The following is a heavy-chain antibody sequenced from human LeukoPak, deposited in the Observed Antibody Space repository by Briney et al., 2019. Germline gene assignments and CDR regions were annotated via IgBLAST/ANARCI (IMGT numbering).Heavy chain of an antibody. CDR3: ARQHDSYHYYYVDV. CDR1: GYSISSGYY. J-gene: IGHJ6*03. Sequence: PSETLSLTCAVSGYSISSGYYWIWIRQPPGKGLDWIGSLYHSDSIYYNPSLESRVTMSVDTSKNQFSLKLSFVTAADTAVYYCARQHDSYHYYYVDVWGTGTTVTVSS. D-gene: IGHD6-13*01. V-gene: IGHV4-38-2*01. CDR2: LYHSDSI.